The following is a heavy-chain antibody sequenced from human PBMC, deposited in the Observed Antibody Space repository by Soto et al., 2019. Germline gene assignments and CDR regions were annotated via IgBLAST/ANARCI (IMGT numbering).Heavy chain of an antibody. CDR2: IYYSVST. J-gene: IGHJ4*02. CDR3: ARDNGYSYGYTLDH. Sequence: PSETLSLTCTVSGGSVSSGSYYWSWIRQPPGKGLEWIGYIYYSVSTNYNPSLKSRVTISVDTSKNQFSLKVSSVTAADTAVYYCARDNGYSYGYTLDHWGQGTLVTVSS. V-gene: IGHV4-61*01. D-gene: IGHD5-18*01. CDR1: GGSVSSGSYY.